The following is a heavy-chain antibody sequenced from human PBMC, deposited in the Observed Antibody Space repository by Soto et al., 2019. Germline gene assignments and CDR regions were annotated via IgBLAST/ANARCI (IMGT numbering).Heavy chain of an antibody. D-gene: IGHD6-13*01. J-gene: IGHJ5*02. CDR2: ISYSGST. CDR1: GGSISSDSYY. V-gene: IGHV4-39*01. CDR3: ARHQSHSSSYVDP. Sequence: SETLSLTCTVSGGSISSDSYYWGWIRQSPEKGLEWIASISYSGSTYYNPTLKSRLIISVDTSKSQFSLKLSSVTAADTAVYYCARHQSHSSSYVDPWGQGTLVTVSS.